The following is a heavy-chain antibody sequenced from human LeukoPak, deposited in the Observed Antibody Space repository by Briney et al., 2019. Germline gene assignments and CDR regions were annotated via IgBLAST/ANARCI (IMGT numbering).Heavy chain of an antibody. D-gene: IGHD1-26*01. V-gene: IGHV3-21*01. CDR1: GFTFSSYS. Sequence: TGGSLRLSCAASGFTFSSYSMNWVRQAPGKGLEWVSSISSSSSYIYYADSVKGRFTISRDNAKNSLYLQMNSLRAEDTAVYYCARAGSGSYYRPLDYWGQGTLVTVSS. CDR3: ARAGSGSYYRPLDY. CDR2: ISSSSSYI. J-gene: IGHJ4*02.